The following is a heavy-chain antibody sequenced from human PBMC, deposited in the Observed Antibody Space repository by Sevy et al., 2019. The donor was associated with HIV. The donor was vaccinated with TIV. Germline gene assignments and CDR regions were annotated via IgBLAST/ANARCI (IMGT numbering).Heavy chain of an antibody. V-gene: IGHV6-1*01. CDR2: TYYRSTWHK. CDR3: ARDHNFVLDF. J-gene: IGHJ4*02. D-gene: IGHD1-20*01. Sequence: SQTLSLTCAISGDTVSSDSAAWSWIRQSPARGLEWLGRTYYRSTWHKDYATSLNSRMTINPDTSKNQFSLQLKSLTPEDTAVYYCARDHNFVLDFWGQGISVTVSS. CDR1: GDTVSSDSAA.